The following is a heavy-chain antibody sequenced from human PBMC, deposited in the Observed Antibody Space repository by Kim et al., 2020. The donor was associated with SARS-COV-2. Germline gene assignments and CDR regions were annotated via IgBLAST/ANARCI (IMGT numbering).Heavy chain of an antibody. CDR2: IYHSGST. CDR3: AKRTIGYSYGYNVFDY. Sequence: SETLSLTCAVSGGSISSSNWWSWVRQPPGKGLEWIGEIYHSGSTNYNPSLKSRVTISVDKSKNQFSLKLSSVTAADTAVYYCAKRTIGYSYGYNVFDYWGQGTLVTVSS. CDR1: GGSISSSNW. V-gene: IGHV4-4*02. J-gene: IGHJ4*02. D-gene: IGHD5-18*01.